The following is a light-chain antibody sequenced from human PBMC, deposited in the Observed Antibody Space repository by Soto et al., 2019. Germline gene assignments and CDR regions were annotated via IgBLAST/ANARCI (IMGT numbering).Light chain of an antibody. J-gene: IGKJ5*01. CDR1: QSIGSN. CDR2: DAS. Sequence: ITRQASQSIGSNMAWYQQKPGKAPSLLIYDASTWASGIPARFSGSGSVTEHTPTKDIRQPAQLASYYSHTIKSSVTTFEQGTQLEIK. CDR3: HTIKSSVTT. V-gene: IGKV1-5*01.